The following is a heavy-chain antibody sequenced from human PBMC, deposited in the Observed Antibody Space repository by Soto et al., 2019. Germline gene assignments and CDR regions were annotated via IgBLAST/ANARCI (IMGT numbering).Heavy chain of an antibody. D-gene: IGHD2-8*01. J-gene: IGHJ3*02. V-gene: IGHV4-59*01. Sequence: SETLSLTCTVSGGSISSYYWSWIRQPPGKGLEWIGYIYYSGSTNYNPSLKSRVTISVDTSKNQFSLKLSSVTAADTAVYYCARARGYCTNGVCLDAFDIWGQGTMVTVSS. CDR3: ARARGYCTNGVCLDAFDI. CDR1: GGSISSYY. CDR2: IYYSGST.